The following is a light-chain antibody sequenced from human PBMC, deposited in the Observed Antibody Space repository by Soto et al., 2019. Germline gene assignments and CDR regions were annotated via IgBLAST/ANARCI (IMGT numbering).Light chain of an antibody. CDR1: QSISGY. CDR2: AAS. Sequence: DIQMTQSPSSLSASVGDRLTITCRASQSISGYLNWYQQKPGKAPNLLIYAASSLHSGVPSRFSGSGSGTDFTLTISSLQPEDFATYYCQQSYSTPITFGQGTRLEIK. J-gene: IGKJ5*01. CDR3: QQSYSTPIT. V-gene: IGKV1-39*01.